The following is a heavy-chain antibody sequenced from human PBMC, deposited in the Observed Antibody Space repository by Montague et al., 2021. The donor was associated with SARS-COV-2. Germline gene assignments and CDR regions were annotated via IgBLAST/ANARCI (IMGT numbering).Heavy chain of an antibody. D-gene: IGHD3-22*01. CDR1: GASISTNY. CDR3: ASYDGAFDP. J-gene: IGHJ3*01. CDR2: IFYRGTT. Sequence: SETLSLIRSVSGASISTNYWSWIRQPPGKGPEWIGNIFYRGTTHYNPSLKSRVTLSVDASSNQVSLRLASVTAADTAVYYCASYDGAFDPWGQGTMVLVSS. V-gene: IGHV4-59*08.